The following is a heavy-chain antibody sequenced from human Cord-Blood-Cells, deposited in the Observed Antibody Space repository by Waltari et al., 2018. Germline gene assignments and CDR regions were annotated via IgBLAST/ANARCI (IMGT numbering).Heavy chain of an antibody. D-gene: IGHD6-13*01. V-gene: IGHV4-39*01. Sequence: QLQLQESGPGLVKPSETLSLTCTVSGGSISSSSYYWGWIRQPPGKGLEWIGSIYYSGTPSSNPSLRGRVTISVDTSKNQFSLKLSSVTAADTAVYYCARRRSSSWYMGYYFDYWGQGTLVTVSS. CDR1: GGSISSSSYY. J-gene: IGHJ4*02. CDR2: IYYSGTP. CDR3: ARRRSSSWYMGYYFDY.